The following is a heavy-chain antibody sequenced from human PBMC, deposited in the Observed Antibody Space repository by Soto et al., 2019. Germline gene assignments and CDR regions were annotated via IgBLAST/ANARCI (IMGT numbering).Heavy chain of an antibody. J-gene: IGHJ6*02. CDR1: GYTFTSYD. V-gene: IGHV1-8*01. Sequence: QVQLVQSGAEVKKPGASVKVSCKASGYTFTSYDINWVRQATGQGLEWMGWMNPNSGNTGYAQKXXXXXXXXXXXXXXXXXXXXXXXRXXXXXXXYCAREKTSYGMDVWGQGTTVTVSS. D-gene: IGHD2-8*02. CDR2: MNPNSGNT. CDR3: AREKTSYGMDV.